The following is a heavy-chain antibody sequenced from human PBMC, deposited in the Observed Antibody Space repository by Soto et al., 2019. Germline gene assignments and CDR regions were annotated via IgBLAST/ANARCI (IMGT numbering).Heavy chain of an antibody. J-gene: IGHJ5*02. V-gene: IGHV4-4*02. CDR2: IYHIGST. CDR3: AREAEQQRVPGHWFDP. D-gene: IGHD6-13*01. CDR1: GGSISSSNW. Sequence: SESLSLTCAVSGGSISSSNWGSWVRQPPGKGLDLIGEIYHIGSTNYNPSLKSRVTISLYNSKNHFSLKLSSVTASDTAGYYFAREAEQQRVPGHWFDPWGQGTLVTVST.